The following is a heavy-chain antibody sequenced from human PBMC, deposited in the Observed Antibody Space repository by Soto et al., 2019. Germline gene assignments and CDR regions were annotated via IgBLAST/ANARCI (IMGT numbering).Heavy chain of an antibody. V-gene: IGHV4-31*03. D-gene: IGHD2-2*01. Sequence: QVQLQESGPGLVKPSQTLSLTCTVSGGSISSGGYYWSWIRQHPGKGLEWIGYIYYSGSTYYNPSFKCRVTISVDMSKNQCSLKLSSVTAADTTVYYCARGNDIVVVPAAIPFDPWGQGTLVTVSS. CDR2: IYYSGST. CDR3: ARGNDIVVVPAAIPFDP. J-gene: IGHJ5*02. CDR1: GGSISSGGYY.